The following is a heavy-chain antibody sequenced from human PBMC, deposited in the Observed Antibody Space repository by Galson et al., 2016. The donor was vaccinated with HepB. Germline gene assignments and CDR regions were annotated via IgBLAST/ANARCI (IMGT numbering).Heavy chain of an antibody. CDR3: AKGGYFDWFDY. J-gene: IGHJ4*02. CDR2: LGNSGGST. D-gene: IGHD3-9*01. Sequence: SLRLSCAVSGFTFTTYAMSWVRQAPGKGLEWVSSLGNSGGSTYYAGSVKGRFTISRDNSKNTLYLQMNSLRAEDTAVYYCAKGGYFDWFDYWGQGTLATVSS. V-gene: IGHV3-23*01. CDR1: GFTFTTYA.